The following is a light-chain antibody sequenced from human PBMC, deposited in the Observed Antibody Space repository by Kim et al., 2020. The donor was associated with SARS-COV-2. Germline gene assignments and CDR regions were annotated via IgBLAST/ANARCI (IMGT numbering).Light chain of an antibody. V-gene: IGLV4-69*01. Sequence: SIKLTCTLSSGTRSTDIAWHQQQPEKGPRYLMKLNSDGSHTKGDGIPDRFSGSSSGAERYLSITSLQSEDEADYYCQTWGTGTWVFGGGTQLTVL. CDR2: LNSDGSH. CDR3: QTWGTGTWV. J-gene: IGLJ3*02. CDR1: SGTRSTD.